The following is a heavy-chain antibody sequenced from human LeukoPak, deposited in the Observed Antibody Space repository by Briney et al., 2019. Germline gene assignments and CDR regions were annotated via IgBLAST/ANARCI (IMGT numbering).Heavy chain of an antibody. J-gene: IGHJ4*02. V-gene: IGHV3-30*04. CDR1: GFTFSSYA. CDR2: ISYHGRNT. Sequence: PGGSLRLSCAASGFTFSSYAMHWVRQAPGKGLEWVAVISYHGRNTYYADSVKGRFTISRDNSKNTLYLQMNSLRGEDTAVYYCARVIDRSGWSIDYWGQGTLVTVSS. CDR3: ARVIDRSGWSIDY. D-gene: IGHD6-19*01.